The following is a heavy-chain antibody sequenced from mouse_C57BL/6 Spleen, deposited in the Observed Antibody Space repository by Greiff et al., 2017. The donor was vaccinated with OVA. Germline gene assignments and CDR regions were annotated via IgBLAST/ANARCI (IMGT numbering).Heavy chain of an antibody. CDR3: AGGLGRGYAMDY. V-gene: IGHV5-6*01. D-gene: IGHD4-1*01. Sequence: EVKLMESGGDLVKPGGSLKLSCAASGFTFSSYGMSWVRQTPDKRLEWVATISSGGSYTYYPDSVKGRFTITRDNAKNTLHLQMSSLKSEDSAIDYCAGGLGRGYAMDYWGQGTSVTVSS. J-gene: IGHJ4*01. CDR1: GFTFSSYG. CDR2: ISSGGSYT.